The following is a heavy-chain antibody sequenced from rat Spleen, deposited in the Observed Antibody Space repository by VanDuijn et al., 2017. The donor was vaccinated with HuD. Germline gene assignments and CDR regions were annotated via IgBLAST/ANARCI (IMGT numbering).Heavy chain of an antibody. D-gene: IGHD1-2*01. CDR2: ILRSGENT. CDR1: GFIFNNYW. Sequence: EVQLVESGGGLVQPGGSLKLSCVASGFIFNNYWLTWIRQAPGKGLEWVASILRSGENTYYSDSVKGRFTISRDNAESTLYLQMNRLRSEDSATYYCSRHTNLAAGDFWGLGVMVTVSS. CDR3: SRHTNLAAGDF. J-gene: IGHJ2*01. V-gene: IGHV5-31*01.